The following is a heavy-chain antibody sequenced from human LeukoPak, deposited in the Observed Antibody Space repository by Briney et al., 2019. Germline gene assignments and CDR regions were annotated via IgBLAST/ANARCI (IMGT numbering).Heavy chain of an antibody. CDR3: ARGYDILTGYVY. D-gene: IGHD3-9*01. CDR2: INPNSGGT. CDR1: GYTFTDYY. V-gene: IGHV1-2*02. J-gene: IGHJ4*02. Sequence: ASVKVSCKASGYTFTDYYMHWVRQAPGQGLEWMGWINPNSGGTNYAQKFQGRVTMTRDTSISTAYMELSRLRSDDTAVSYCARGYDILTGYVYWGQGTLVTVSS.